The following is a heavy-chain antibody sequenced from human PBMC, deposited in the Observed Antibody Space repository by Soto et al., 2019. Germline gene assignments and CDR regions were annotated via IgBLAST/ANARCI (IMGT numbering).Heavy chain of an antibody. CDR3: ARAPCTNGVCSSFDY. CDR2: IIPIFGTA. J-gene: IGHJ4*02. Sequence: QVQLVQSGAEVKKPGSSVKVSCKASGGTFSSSAISWVRQAPGQGLEWMGVIIPIFGTANYAQKFQGRVTITVDESTTTAHMELSSLRSEDTAVYYCARAPCTNGVCSSFDYWGQGTLVTVSS. CDR1: GGTFSSSA. V-gene: IGHV1-69*01. D-gene: IGHD2-8*01.